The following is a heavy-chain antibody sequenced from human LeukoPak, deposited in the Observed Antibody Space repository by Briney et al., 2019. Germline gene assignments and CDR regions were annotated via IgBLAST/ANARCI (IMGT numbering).Heavy chain of an antibody. CDR3: ARHRCSGGSCYPMNWFDP. J-gene: IGHJ5*02. Sequence: SETLSLTCTVYGGSFSGYYWSWIRQPPGKGLEWIGEINHSGSTNYNPSLKSRVTISVDTSKNQFSLKLSSVTAADTAVYYCARHRCSGGSCYPMNWFDPWGQGTLVTVSS. D-gene: IGHD2-15*01. CDR2: INHSGST. CDR1: GGSFSGYY. V-gene: IGHV4-34*01.